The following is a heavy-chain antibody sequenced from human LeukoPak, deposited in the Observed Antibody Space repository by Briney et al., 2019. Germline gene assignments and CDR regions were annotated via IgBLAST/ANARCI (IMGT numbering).Heavy chain of an antibody. J-gene: IGHJ6*02. Sequence: PGGSLRLSCAASGFTVSSNYMSWVRQAPGKGLEWVSVIYSGGSTYYADSVKGRFTISRDNAKNTLYLQMNSLRAEDTAVFYCVRDRFYAMDVWGQGTTVTVSS. V-gene: IGHV3-66*01. CDR2: IYSGGST. CDR1: GFTVSSNY. CDR3: VRDRFYAMDV.